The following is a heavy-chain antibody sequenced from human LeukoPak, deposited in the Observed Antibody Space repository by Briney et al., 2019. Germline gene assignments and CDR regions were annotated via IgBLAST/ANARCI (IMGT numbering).Heavy chain of an antibody. CDR1: GGTFSSYA. V-gene: IGHV1-69*13. CDR2: IIPIFGTA. CDR3: ARYLDIVATIDY. Sequence: GASVKVSCKASGGTFSSYAISWVRQAPGQGLEWMGGIIPIFGTANYAQKFQGRVTITADESTSTAYMELSSLRSEDTAVYYCARYLDIVATIDYWGQGTLVTVSS. J-gene: IGHJ4*02. D-gene: IGHD5-12*01.